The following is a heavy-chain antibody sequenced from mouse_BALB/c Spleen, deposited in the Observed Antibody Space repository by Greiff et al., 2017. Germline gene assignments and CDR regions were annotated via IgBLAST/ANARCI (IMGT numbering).Heavy chain of an antibody. CDR3: AMTRRVYAMDY. V-gene: IGHV2-9*02. D-gene: IGHD2-12*01. Sequence: VKVVESGPGLVAPSQSLSITCTVSGFSLTSYGVHWVRQPPGKGLEWLGVIWAGGSTNYNSALMSRLSISKDNSKSQVFLKMNSLQTDDTAVYYCAMTRRVYAMDYWGQGTSVTVSS. CDR2: IWAGGST. CDR1: GFSLTSYG. J-gene: IGHJ4*01.